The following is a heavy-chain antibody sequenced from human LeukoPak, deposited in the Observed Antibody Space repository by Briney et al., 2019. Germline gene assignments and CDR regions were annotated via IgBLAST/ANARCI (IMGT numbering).Heavy chain of an antibody. J-gene: IGHJ4*02. D-gene: IGHD3-10*01. Sequence: PGGSLRLSCAASGFTFSSYSMNWVRQAPGKGLEWVSGIGGSGDATYYADSVKGRFTISRDNSKHTLYLQMNSLRAEDTAVYYCAKDRGVSSYYFDYWGQGTLVTVSS. CDR1: GFTFSSYS. CDR3: AKDRGVSSYYFDY. CDR2: IGGSGDAT. V-gene: IGHV3-23*01.